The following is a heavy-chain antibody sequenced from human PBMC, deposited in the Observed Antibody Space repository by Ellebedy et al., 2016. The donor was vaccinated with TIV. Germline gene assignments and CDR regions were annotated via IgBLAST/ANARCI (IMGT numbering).Heavy chain of an antibody. Sequence: AASVKVSCKASGGTFSNHATNWVRQAPGQGLEWMGIINPSVGSTTYAQKLQGRVTMTRDTSTSTVYMELSSLRSEDTAVYYCARARSSGWLHTPDYWGQGTLVTVSS. V-gene: IGHV1-46*04. CDR3: ARARSSGWLHTPDY. CDR1: GGTFSNHA. CDR2: INPSVGST. J-gene: IGHJ4*02. D-gene: IGHD6-19*01.